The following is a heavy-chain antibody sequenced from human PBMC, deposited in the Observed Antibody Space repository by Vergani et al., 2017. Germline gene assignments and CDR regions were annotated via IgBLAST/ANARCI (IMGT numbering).Heavy chain of an antibody. D-gene: IGHD4-11*01. J-gene: IGHJ4*02. Sequence: EVPLLESGGGLVPPGGSLRLSCAASGFTFSAYSMNWVRQTPGKGLEWISYIGVSDNSIYYADSVMGRFAISRDNARNLLFLQMNSLRADDSALYFCVRDPDYSTFDSWGQGTLVTVS. CDR3: VRDPDYSTFDS. CDR1: GFTFSAYS. CDR2: IGVSDNSI. V-gene: IGHV3-48*01.